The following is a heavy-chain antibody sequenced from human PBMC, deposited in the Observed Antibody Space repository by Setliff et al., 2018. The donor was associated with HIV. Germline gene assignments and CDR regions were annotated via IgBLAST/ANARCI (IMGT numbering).Heavy chain of an antibody. CDR3: ATYSAGEGGRGY. V-gene: IGHV4-34*01. CDR1: GGSFSSYF. D-gene: IGHD1-26*01. J-gene: IGHJ4*02. CDR2: IYHSGST. Sequence: SETLSLTCAVYGGSFSSYFWSWIRQPPGKGLEWIGSIYHSGSTYYNPSLRSRVTISVDTSKNQFSLKLSSVTAADTAVYYCATYSAGEGGRGYWGQGTLVTVSS.